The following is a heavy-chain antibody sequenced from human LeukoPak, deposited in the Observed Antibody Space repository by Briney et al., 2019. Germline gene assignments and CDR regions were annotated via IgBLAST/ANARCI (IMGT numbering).Heavy chain of an antibody. CDR2: INNDGSLT. CDR3: ARPGIALAGDY. J-gene: IGHJ4*02. Sequence: PGGSLRLSCAASGFTFSSYWMHWVRQTPGEGLVWVSRINNDGSLTNYADSVKGRFTISRDNAKNTLYLQMNSLRAEDTAVHYCARPGIALAGDYWGQGALVTVSS. V-gene: IGHV3-74*01. D-gene: IGHD6-19*01. CDR1: GFTFSSYW.